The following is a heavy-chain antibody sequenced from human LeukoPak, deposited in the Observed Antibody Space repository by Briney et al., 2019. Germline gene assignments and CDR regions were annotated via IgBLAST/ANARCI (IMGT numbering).Heavy chain of an antibody. CDR3: AGIGHYYDSSGYYY. CDR1: GFTFSSYS. CDR2: ISSSSSTI. J-gene: IGHJ4*02. V-gene: IGHV3-48*01. Sequence: GGSLRLSCAASGFTFSSYSMNWVRQAPGKGLEWVSYISSSSSTIYYADSVKGRFTISRDNAKNSLYLQMNSLRAEDTAVYYCAGIGHYYDSSGYYYWGQGTLVTVSS. D-gene: IGHD3-22*01.